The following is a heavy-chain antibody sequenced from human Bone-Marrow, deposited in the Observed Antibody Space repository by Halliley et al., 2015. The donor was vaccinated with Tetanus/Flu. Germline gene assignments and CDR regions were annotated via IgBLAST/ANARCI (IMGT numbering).Heavy chain of an antibody. J-gene: IGHJ6*02. V-gene: IGHV5-51*03. CDR2: IYPGDSDT. CDR3: ARLVTGTNATYGLDV. CDR1: GYSFTSYW. D-gene: IGHD2-8*02. Sequence: QLVQSGAEVKKPGESLKISCKASGYSFTSYWIAWVRQMPGKGLERMGIIYPGDSDTRYSPSFQGQVTIPADRSISTAYLQWSSRKASDTAMYYCARLVTGTNATYGLDVWGQGSKVTVSS.